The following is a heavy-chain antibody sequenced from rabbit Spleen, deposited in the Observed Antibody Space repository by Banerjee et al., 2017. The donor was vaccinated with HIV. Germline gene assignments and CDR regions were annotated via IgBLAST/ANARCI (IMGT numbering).Heavy chain of an antibody. D-gene: IGHD4-1*01. J-gene: IGHJ4*01. Sequence: QEQLVESGGGLVQPGGSLTLSCKASGIDLMSIAMSWGRQAPGKGMEGIGDIYPVFGITNYANWVKGRFTISKTSSTTVTLQMTSLTAADTATYFCARDLTDAIGWNFGWWGPGTLVTVS. CDR2: IYPVFGIT. V-gene: IGHV1S47*01. CDR3: ARDLTDAIGWNFGW. CDR1: GIDLMSIA.